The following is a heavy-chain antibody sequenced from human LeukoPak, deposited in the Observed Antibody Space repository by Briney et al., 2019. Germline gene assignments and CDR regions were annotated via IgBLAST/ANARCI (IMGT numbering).Heavy chain of an antibody. D-gene: IGHD2-2*02. CDR3: ARGEVDCSSTSCYIGYYYYYYMDV. CDR2: TYSGGST. Sequence: GGSLRLSCAASGFTVSSNYMSWVRQAPGKGLEWVSVTYSGGSTYYADSVKGRFTISRGNSKNTLYLQMNSLRAEDTAVYYCARGEVDCSSTSCYIGYYYYYYMDVWGKGTTVTISS. V-gene: IGHV3-66*01. J-gene: IGHJ6*03. CDR1: GFTVSSNY.